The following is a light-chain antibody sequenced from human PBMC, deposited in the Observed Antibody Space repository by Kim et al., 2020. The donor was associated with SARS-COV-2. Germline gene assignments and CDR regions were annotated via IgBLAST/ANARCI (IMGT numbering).Light chain of an antibody. CDR1: QPIINF. V-gene: IGKV1-39*01. J-gene: IGKJ1*01. CDR2: AAS. Sequence: DIQLTQSPSSLSASVGDRVTITCRASQPIINFLNWYQQRPGEAPRFVISAASSLQSGVPSRFSVSGSGTEFVLSINSLQPEDFATYYCQQTYSNPWTFGRGTKVDIK. CDR3: QQTYSNPWT.